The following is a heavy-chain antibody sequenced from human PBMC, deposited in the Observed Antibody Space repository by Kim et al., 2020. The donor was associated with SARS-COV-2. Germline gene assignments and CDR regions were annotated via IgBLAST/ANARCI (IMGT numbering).Heavy chain of an antibody. J-gene: IGHJ4*02. CDR2: ISGSGGST. CDR1: GFTFSSYA. CDR3: AKGEAQWWYFDF. D-gene: IGHD2-15*01. V-gene: IGHV3-23*01. Sequence: LSLTCTASGFTFSSYAMSWVRQAPGKGLEWVSAISGSGGSTYYADSVKGRFTISRDNSKNTLYLQMNSLRAEDTAVYYCAKGEAQWWYFDFWGQGTLVTVSS.